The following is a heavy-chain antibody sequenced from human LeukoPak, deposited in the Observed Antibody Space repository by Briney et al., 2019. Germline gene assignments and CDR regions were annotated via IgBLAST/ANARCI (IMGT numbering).Heavy chain of an antibody. CDR3: AKDLDASSGYYWDDY. V-gene: IGHV3-23*01. CDR1: GFTFSSYA. Sequence: PGASLRLSCAASGFTFSSYAMSWVRQPPGKGLEWVSAISGSGGSTYYADSVKGRFTISRDNSKNTLYLQMNSLRAEDTAVYYCAKDLDASSGYYWDDYWGQGTLVTVSS. J-gene: IGHJ4*02. CDR2: ISGSGGST. D-gene: IGHD3-22*01.